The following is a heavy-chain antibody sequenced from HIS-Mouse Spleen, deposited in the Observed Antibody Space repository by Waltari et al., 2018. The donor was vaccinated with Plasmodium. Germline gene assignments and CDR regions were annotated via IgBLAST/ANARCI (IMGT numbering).Heavy chain of an antibody. D-gene: IGHD6-13*01. V-gene: IGHV4-38-2*02. J-gene: IGHJ5*02. CDR1: GYSISSGYY. CDR2: IYHSGST. CDR3: ARGVGYSSSWYWFDP. Sequence: QLQLQESGPGLVKPSETLSLTCTVPGYSISSGYYWGWIRPPPGKGLEWIGSIYHSGSTYSNPSLKSRVTISVDTSKNQFSLKLSSVTAADTAVYYCARGVGYSSSWYWFDPWGQGTLVTVSS.